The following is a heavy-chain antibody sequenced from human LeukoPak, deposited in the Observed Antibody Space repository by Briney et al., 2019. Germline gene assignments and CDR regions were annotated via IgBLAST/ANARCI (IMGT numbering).Heavy chain of an antibody. D-gene: IGHD3-22*01. Sequence: HPGGSLRLSCAASGFTVSSNYMSWVRQAPGKGLEWVSVIYSGGSTYYADSVKGRFTISRDNSKNTLYLQMNSLRAEDTAVYYCARALYDSSGNRDAFDIWGQGTMVTVSS. CDR1: GFTVSSNY. V-gene: IGHV3-53*01. J-gene: IGHJ3*02. CDR2: IYSGGST. CDR3: ARALYDSSGNRDAFDI.